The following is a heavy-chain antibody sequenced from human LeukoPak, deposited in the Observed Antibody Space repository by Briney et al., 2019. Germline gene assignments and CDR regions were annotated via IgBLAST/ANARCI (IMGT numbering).Heavy chain of an antibody. V-gene: IGHV3-20*04. CDR2: INWNGGST. D-gene: IGHD3-10*01. CDR1: GFTFDDYC. Sequence: GGSLRLSCAASGFTFDDYCMSWVRQAPGKGLEWVSGINWNGGSTGYADSVKGRFTISRDNAKNSLYLQMNSLRAEDTALYYCARANSRSTMVRGVIIRGWFDPWGQGTLVTVSS. CDR3: ARANSRSTMVRGVIIRGWFDP. J-gene: IGHJ5*02.